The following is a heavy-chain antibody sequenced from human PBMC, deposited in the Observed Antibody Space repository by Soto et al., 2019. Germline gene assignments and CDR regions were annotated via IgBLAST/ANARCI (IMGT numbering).Heavy chain of an antibody. V-gene: IGHV1-8*01. CDR1: GYTFTNYD. D-gene: IGHD3-22*01. J-gene: IGHJ4*02. CDR3: ARGHNYYDSSGYYGD. Sequence: QVQLVQSGAEVKKPGASVKVSCKASGYTFTNYDINWVRQATGQGLEWMGWMNPNSGNTGYAQKFQGRVTMTTSKSVSTAYMELTGLRSEDTAVYYCARGHNYYDSSGYYGDWGQGTLVTVSS. CDR2: MNPNSGNT.